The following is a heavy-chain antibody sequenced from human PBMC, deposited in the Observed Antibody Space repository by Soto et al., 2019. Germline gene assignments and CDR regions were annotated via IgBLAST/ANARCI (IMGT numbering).Heavy chain of an antibody. Sequence: SETLCVTCTVAGGSISSYYWSWIRQPPGKGLEWIGYIYYSGSTNYNPSLKSRVTISVDTSKNQFSLKLSSVTAADTAVYYCARVGYSYGTLDYWGQGTLVTVSS. CDR3: ARVGYSYGTLDY. D-gene: IGHD5-18*01. V-gene: IGHV4-59*01. CDR1: GGSISSYY. J-gene: IGHJ4*02. CDR2: IYYSGST.